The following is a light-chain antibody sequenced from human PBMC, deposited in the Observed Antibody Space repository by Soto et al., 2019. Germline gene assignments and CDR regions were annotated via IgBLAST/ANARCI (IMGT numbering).Light chain of an antibody. V-gene: IGKV1D-17*01. Sequence: NIQMTQSPSAMSASVGDRVTITCRARQGISNYLAWFQQKPGKVPKHLIYAASSLQSGVPSRFSGSGSGTEFSLTISSLQPEDFATYYCLQHNSYLYALGQGTKLEIK. CDR1: QGISNY. CDR3: LQHNSYLYA. CDR2: AAS. J-gene: IGKJ2*01.